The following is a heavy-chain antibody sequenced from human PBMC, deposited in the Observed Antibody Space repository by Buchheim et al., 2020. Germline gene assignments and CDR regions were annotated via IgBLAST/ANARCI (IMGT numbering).Heavy chain of an antibody. CDR3: ARYYYYDSSGYYWVYYYYYYMDV. V-gene: IGHV3-23*01. CDR2: ISGSGGST. J-gene: IGHJ6*03. Sequence: EVQLLESGGGLVQPGGSLRLSCAASGFTFSSYAMSWVRQAPGKGLEWVSAISGSGGSTYYADTVKGRFTISRDNSKNPLYLQMNSLGAEDTAVYYCARYYYYDSSGYYWVYYYYYYMDVWGKGTT. D-gene: IGHD3-22*01. CDR1: GFTFSSYA.